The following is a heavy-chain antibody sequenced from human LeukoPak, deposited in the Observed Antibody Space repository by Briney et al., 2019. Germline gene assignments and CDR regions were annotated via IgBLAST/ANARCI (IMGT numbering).Heavy chain of an antibody. CDR1: GGSFSGYY. CDR3: ARATTYYYDSSGHDAFDI. Sequence: SETLSLTCAVYGGSFSGYYWSWIRQPPGKGLEWIGEINHSGSTNYNPSLKSRVTISVDTSKNQSSLKLSSVTAADTAVYYCARATTYYYDSSGHDAFDIWGQGTMVTVSS. J-gene: IGHJ3*02. D-gene: IGHD3-22*01. CDR2: INHSGST. V-gene: IGHV4-34*01.